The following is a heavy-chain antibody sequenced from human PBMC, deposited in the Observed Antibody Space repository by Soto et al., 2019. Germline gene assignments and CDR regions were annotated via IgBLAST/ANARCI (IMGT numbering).Heavy chain of an antibody. CDR3: VRGGSHSFDY. D-gene: IGHD1-26*01. Sequence: EVQLVESGGGLVQPGGSLRLSCAASGFIFSNFWMSWVRQAPGKGLEWVANIKEDGSEKYHVDSVKGRFTISRANVKNLMYLQMDSLRAEDTAVYKCVRGGSHSFDYCGQGTLVTVSS. CDR2: IKEDGSEK. J-gene: IGHJ4*02. V-gene: IGHV3-7*05. CDR1: GFIFSNFW.